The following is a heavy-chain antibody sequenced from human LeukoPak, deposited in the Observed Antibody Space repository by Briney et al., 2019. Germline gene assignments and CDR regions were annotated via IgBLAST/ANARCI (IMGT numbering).Heavy chain of an antibody. Sequence: SLRGRFTISRDNAKNSLYLQMNSLRAEDTAVYYCARDHPWLRSVYFDYWGQGTLVTVSS. CDR3: ARDHPWLRSVYFDY. D-gene: IGHD5-12*01. V-gene: IGHV3-21*01. J-gene: IGHJ4*02.